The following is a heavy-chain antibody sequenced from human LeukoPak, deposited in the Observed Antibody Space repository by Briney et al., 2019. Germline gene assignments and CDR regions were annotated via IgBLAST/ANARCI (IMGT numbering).Heavy chain of an antibody. D-gene: IGHD5-12*01. CDR1: GYTFTVYY. V-gene: IGHV1-2*04. Sequence: ASVTVSCKASGYTFTVYYMHWVRQAPGQGLEWMGWINPNSGGTNYAQKFQGWVTMTRDTSISTAYMELSRLRSDDTAVCYCARARYSGYESPFDYWGQGTLVTVSS. J-gene: IGHJ4*02. CDR2: INPNSGGT. CDR3: ARARYSGYESPFDY.